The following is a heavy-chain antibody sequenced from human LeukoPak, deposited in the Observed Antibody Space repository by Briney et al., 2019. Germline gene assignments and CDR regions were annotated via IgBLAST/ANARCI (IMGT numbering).Heavy chain of an antibody. Sequence: SVKVSCKASGGTFSSYAINWVRQAPGQGLEWMGGIIPIFGTANYAQKFQGRVTITADESTSTAYMELSSLRSEDTAVYYCARTGKWLQFIVDWFDPWGQGTLVTVSS. CDR1: GGTFSSYA. D-gene: IGHD5-24*01. V-gene: IGHV1-69*13. CDR2: IIPIFGTA. CDR3: ARTGKWLQFIVDWFDP. J-gene: IGHJ5*02.